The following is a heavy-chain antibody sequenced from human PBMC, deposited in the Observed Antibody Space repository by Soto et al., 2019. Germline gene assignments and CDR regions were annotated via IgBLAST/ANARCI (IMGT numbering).Heavy chain of an antibody. Sequence: QVQLVESGGDVVQPGRSLRLSCAASGFTFSSHGMHWVRQAPGKGLEWVAVIWFDGSNKFHVDSVKGRFTISRDNSKNTLYLQMDSLRAEDTALYYCARDNVEATAYDYWGQGTLVTVSS. CDR3: ARDNVEATAYDY. V-gene: IGHV3-33*01. D-gene: IGHD2-21*01. J-gene: IGHJ4*02. CDR1: GFTFSSHG. CDR2: IWFDGSNK.